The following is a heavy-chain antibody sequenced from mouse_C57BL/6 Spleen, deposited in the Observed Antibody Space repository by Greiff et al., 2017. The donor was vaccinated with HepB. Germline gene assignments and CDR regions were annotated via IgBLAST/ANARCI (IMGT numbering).Heavy chain of an antibody. Sequence: VQLQQSGAELVKPGASVKISCKASGYAFSSYWMNWVKQRPGKGLEWIGQIYPGDGDTNYNGKFKGKATLTADKSSSTAYMQLSSLTSEDSAVYFCARGGLSYYLDYWGQGTTLTVSS. J-gene: IGHJ2*01. D-gene: IGHD3-3*01. CDR2: IYPGDGDT. CDR1: GYAFSSYW. CDR3: ARGGLSYYLDY. V-gene: IGHV1-80*01.